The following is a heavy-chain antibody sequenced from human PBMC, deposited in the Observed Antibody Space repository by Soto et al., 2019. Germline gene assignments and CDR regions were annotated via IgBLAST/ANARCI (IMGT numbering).Heavy chain of an antibody. Sequence: QVQLVQSGAEVKKPGSSVKVSCKASGGSLSNYGISWVRQAPGQGLEWMGGIIPVFGTANYAQKFQGRVTITAXEXTXRXXMDVTSLRSEDTAVYYCARGDATKIVVTTYYAMDVWGQGTTVTVSS. J-gene: IGHJ6*02. CDR3: ARGDATKIVVTTYYAMDV. CDR2: IIPVFGTA. CDR1: GGSLSNYG. D-gene: IGHD4-17*01. V-gene: IGHV1-69*12.